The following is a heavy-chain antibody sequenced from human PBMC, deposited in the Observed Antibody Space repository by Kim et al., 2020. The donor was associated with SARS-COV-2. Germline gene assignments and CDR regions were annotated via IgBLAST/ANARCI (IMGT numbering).Heavy chain of an antibody. CDR2: ISPSSDAT. Sequence: GGSLRLSCAASGFTFSSFPMSWVRQAPEKGLEFVSSISPSSDATSYADSVRGRFTISRDNSETTLYLQMHSLRGDDTAIYYCVKGGLRSAFDFRGQETLVTVSS. V-gene: IGHV3-23*01. CDR1: GFTFSSFP. D-gene: IGHD5-12*01. J-gene: IGHJ4*02. CDR3: VKGGLRSAFDF.